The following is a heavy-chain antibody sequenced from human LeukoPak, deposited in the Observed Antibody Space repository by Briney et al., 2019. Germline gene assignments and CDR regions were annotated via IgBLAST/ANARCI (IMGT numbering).Heavy chain of an antibody. V-gene: IGHV3-73*01. J-gene: IGHJ5*02. CDR2: IRSKTNNYAT. D-gene: IGHD6-13*01. CDR3: AKVLGEYSIRSKPLDT. Sequence: GGSLRLSCAASGFSFSGSAIHWVRQASGKGLEWLGRIRSKTNNYATAYGASVNDRFTISRDDSKNTAYLQMNSLRPEDTAVYYCAKVLGEYSIRSKPLDTWGQGTLVTVSS. CDR1: GFSFSGSA.